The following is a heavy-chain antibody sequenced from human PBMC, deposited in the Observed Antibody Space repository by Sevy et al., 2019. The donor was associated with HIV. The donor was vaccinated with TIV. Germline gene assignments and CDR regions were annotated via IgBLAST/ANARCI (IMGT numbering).Heavy chain of an antibody. V-gene: IGHV3-11*06. D-gene: IGHD6-13*01. CDR2: ISSSSSYT. CDR3: ARPAGSGAKQQPGY. CDR1: GFTFSDYY. J-gene: IGHJ4*02. Sequence: GGSLRLSCAASGFTFSDYYMSWIRQAPGKGLEWVSYISSSSSYTNYADSVKGRFTISRDNAKNSLYLQMNSLRAEDTAVYYCARPAGSGAKQQPGYWVQGTLVTVSS.